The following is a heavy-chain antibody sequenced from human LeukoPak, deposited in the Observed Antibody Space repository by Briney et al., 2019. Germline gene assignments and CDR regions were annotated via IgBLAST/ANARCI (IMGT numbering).Heavy chain of an antibody. V-gene: IGHV3-53*01. CDR3: AREGYYYDSSGYYYNDY. CDR1: GFIVSGDF. Sequence: PGGSLRLSCAASGFIVSGDFMSWVRQAPGKGLEWVSVIYSDGSTYYADSVKGRFTISRDNSKNTLYLQMNSLRAEDTAVYYCAREGYYYDSSGYYYNDYWGQGTLVTVSS. J-gene: IGHJ4*02. D-gene: IGHD3-22*01. CDR2: IYSDGST.